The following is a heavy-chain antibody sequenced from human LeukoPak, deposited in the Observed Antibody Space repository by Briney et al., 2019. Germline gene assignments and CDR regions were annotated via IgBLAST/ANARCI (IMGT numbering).Heavy chain of an antibody. CDR1: GGSISSGDYY. J-gene: IGHJ3*02. CDR3: ARNYYDSSGYYYVGAFDI. Sequence: SQTLPLTCTVSGGSISSGDYYWSWIRQPPGKGLEWIGYIYYSGSTYYNPSLKSRVTISVDTSKNQFSLKLSSVTAADTAVYYCARNYYDSSGYYYVGAFDIWGQGTMVTVSS. CDR2: IYYSGST. D-gene: IGHD3-22*01. V-gene: IGHV4-30-4*08.